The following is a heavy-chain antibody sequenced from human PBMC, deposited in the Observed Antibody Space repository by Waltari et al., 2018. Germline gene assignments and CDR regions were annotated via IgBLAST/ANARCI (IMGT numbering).Heavy chain of an antibody. J-gene: IGHJ4*02. CDR3: ASTTDSLLARDDY. Sequence: EVQLVESGGGLVKPGGSLRLSCAASGFTFSSYSMNWVRQAPGKGLEWVSSISSSSSYIYYADSVKGRFTISRDNAKNSLYLQMNSLRAEDTAVYYCASTTDSLLARDDYWGQGTLVTVSS. CDR1: GFTFSSYS. V-gene: IGHV3-21*01. CDR2: ISSSSSYI. D-gene: IGHD1-1*01.